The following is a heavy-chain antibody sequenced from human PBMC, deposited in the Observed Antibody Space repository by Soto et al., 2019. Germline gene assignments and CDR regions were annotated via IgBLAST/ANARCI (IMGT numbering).Heavy chain of an antibody. J-gene: IGHJ5*02. D-gene: IGHD3-16*01. CDR2: IFYSGGT. V-gene: IGHV4-59*01. CDR3: VRELSRGWFDP. CDR1: NDSISSYY. Sequence: SETLSLTCTVSNDSISSYYWSWIRQPPGKGLEWIGYIFYSGGTTYNPSLESRVAISVDRSTNQFSLKLTSVTAADTAVYYCVRELSRGWFDPWGQGTLVTFSS.